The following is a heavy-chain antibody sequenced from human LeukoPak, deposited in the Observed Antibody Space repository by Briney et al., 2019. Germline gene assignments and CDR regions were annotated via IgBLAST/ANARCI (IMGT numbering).Heavy chain of an antibody. CDR2: IYSGGTT. D-gene: IGHD1-1*01. Sequence: GGSLRLSCAASGFTVSSNYMSWVRQSPGKGLEWVSVIYSGGTTYYADSVKGRFTISRDNSKNTLYLQMNSLRAEDTAVYYCARTTTFAPHFDYWGQGTLVTVSS. V-gene: IGHV3-66*01. CDR3: ARTTTFAPHFDY. CDR1: GFTVSSNY. J-gene: IGHJ4*02.